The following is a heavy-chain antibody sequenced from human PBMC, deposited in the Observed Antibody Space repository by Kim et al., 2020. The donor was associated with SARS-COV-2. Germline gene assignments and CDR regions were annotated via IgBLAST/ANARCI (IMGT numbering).Heavy chain of an antibody. Sequence: GESLKISCKASGYSFTKYWIGWVRQMPGKGLEWMGLIYPGDSETRYSPSFQGQVILSADESINTAYLQWSIVKASDTAMYYCAALFGYTYADTMDIWGQGTTVIVSS. J-gene: IGHJ6*02. CDR3: AALFGYTYADTMDI. D-gene: IGHD5-18*01. V-gene: IGHV5-51*01. CDR1: GYSFTKYW. CDR2: IYPGDSET.